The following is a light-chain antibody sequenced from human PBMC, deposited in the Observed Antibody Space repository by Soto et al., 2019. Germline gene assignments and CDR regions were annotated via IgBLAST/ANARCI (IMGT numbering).Light chain of an antibody. CDR3: SSYASTSSYV. J-gene: IGLJ1*01. Sequence: QSALTQPASVSGSPGQSITISCTGTSSDVGGYNHVSWYQQHSGKAPKLMIYEVRNRPSGVSDRFSASKSGNTASLTISGLQAEDEADYYCSSYASTSSYVFGTGTKLTVL. CDR1: SSDVGGYNH. CDR2: EVR. V-gene: IGLV2-14*01.